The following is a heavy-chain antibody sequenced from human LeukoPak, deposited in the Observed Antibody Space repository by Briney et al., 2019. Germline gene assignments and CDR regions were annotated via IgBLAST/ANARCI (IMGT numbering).Heavy chain of an antibody. J-gene: IGHJ4*02. D-gene: IGHD3-9*01. CDR1: GFTFSSYS. CDR3: ARTDWLLDGYFDY. CDR2: ISSSSSTI. V-gene: IGHV3-48*04. Sequence: GGSLRLSCAASGFTFSSYSMNWVRQAPGKGLEWVSYISSSSSTIYYADSVKGRFTISRDNAKNSLYLQMNSLRAEDTAVYYCARTDWLLDGYFDYWGQGTLVTVSS.